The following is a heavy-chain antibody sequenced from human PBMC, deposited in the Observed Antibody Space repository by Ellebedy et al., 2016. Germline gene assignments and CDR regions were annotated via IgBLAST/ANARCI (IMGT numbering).Heavy chain of an antibody. V-gene: IGHV4-38-2*01. D-gene: IGHD5-18*01. J-gene: IGHJ3*01. CDR1: GYSINSGYF. Sequence: SETLSLTCGVSGYSINSGYFWGWIRQPPGKGLEWIGTVYHTGSTYYNPSLESRVTISVDTSKNQFSLNLNSVTAADRAVYYCARHRAQNWLREAFDLWGQGTVVTVSS. CDR2: VYHTGST. CDR3: ARHRAQNWLREAFDL.